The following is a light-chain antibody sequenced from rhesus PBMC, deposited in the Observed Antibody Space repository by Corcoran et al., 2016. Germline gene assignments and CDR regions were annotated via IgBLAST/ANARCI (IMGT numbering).Light chain of an antibody. CDR2: YSN. CDR3: AAWYDSLSSYI. CDR1: SSNIGGNN. J-gene: IGLJ1*01. Sequence: QSVLTQPPAASGAPGQSVTISCSGSSSNIGGNNVYWYQQLPGTAPKLLIYYSNQRPSGVPDRFSGSKSVTSASLAITGLRSEDEADYYCAAWYDSLSSYIFGAGTRLTVL. V-gene: IGLV1S4*01.